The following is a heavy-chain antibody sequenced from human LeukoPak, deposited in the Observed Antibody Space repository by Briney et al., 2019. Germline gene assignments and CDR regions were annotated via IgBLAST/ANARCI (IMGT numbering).Heavy chain of an antibody. Sequence: ASVKVSCTASGYTFTSYGISWVRQAPGQGLEWMGWISAYNGNTNYAQKLQGRVTMTTGTSTSTAYMELRSLRSDDTAVYYCARVAAALNDAFDIWGQGTMVTVSS. V-gene: IGHV1-18*01. CDR3: ARVAAALNDAFDI. CDR2: ISAYNGNT. CDR1: GYTFTSYG. D-gene: IGHD6-13*01. J-gene: IGHJ3*02.